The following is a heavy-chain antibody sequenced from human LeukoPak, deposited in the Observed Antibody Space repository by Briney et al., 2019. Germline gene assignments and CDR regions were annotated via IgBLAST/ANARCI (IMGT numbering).Heavy chain of an antibody. V-gene: IGHV1-58*02. CDR1: GFTFTSSA. D-gene: IGHD3-22*01. CDR2: IVVGSGNT. J-gene: IGHJ4*02. CDR3: AVVETYYYDSSGYLY. Sequence: SVKVSCKASGFTFTSSAMQWVRQARGQRLEWIGWIVVGSGNTNYAQKFQERVTITRDMSTSTAYMELSSLRSEDTAVYYCAVVETYYYDSSGYLYWGQGTPVTVSS.